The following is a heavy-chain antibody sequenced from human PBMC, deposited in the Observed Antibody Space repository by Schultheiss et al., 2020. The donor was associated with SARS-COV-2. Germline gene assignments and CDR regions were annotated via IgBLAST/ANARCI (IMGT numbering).Heavy chain of an antibody. CDR2: IYYSGST. CDR3: ASRSGYSSSPVDY. CDR1: GGSISSYY. Sequence: SETLSLTCTVSGGSISSYYWSWIRQPPGKGLEWIGYIYYSGSTNYNPSLKSRVTISVDTSKNQFSLKLSSVTAADTAVYYCASRSGYSSSPVDYWGQGTLVTVSS. V-gene: IGHV4-59*01. J-gene: IGHJ4*02. D-gene: IGHD6-13*01.